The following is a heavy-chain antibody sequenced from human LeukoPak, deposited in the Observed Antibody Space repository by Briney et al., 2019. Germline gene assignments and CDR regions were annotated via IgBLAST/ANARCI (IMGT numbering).Heavy chain of an antibody. D-gene: IGHD1-7*01. V-gene: IGHV3-30-3*01. CDR1: GFTFSSYA. J-gene: IGHJ4*02. CDR2: ISYDGSNK. Sequence: GGSLRLSCAASGFTFSSYAMHWVRQAPGKGLEWVAVISYDGSNKYYADSVKGRFTISRDNSKNTLYLQMNSLRAEDTAVYYCARDVNWNYYLDYWGQGTLVTVSS. CDR3: ARDVNWNYYLDY.